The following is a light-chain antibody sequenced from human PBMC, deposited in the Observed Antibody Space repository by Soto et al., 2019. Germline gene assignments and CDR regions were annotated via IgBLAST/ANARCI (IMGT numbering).Light chain of an antibody. V-gene: IGKV3-20*01. Sequence: ESVLTQSPGTLSLSPGERATLSCRASQSVSSSYLAWYQQKPGQAPRLLIYGASSRATGIPDRFSGSGSGTDFTLTISRLEPEDFAVYYCQQDGSSPKTFGQGTKVDIK. CDR2: GAS. J-gene: IGKJ1*01. CDR3: QQDGSSPKT. CDR1: QSVSSSY.